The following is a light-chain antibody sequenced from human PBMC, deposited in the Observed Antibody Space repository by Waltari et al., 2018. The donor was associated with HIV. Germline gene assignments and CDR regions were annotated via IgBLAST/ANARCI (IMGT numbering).Light chain of an antibody. V-gene: IGKV3-20*01. CDR3: QQYGSSPPYS. CDR1: QSVSSSY. Sequence: EIVLTQSPGTLSLSPGERATLSCMASQSVSSSYLAWYQQKPGQAPRLLIYGASSRATGIPDRFSGSGSGTDFTLTISRLEPEDFAVYYCQQYGSSPPYSFGQGTKLEIK. J-gene: IGKJ2*03. CDR2: GAS.